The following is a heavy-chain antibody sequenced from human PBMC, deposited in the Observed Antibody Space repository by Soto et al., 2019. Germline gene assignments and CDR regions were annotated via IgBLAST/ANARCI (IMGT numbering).Heavy chain of an antibody. CDR3: AKDSFSNYYDSSGPTGGDAFDI. D-gene: IGHD3-22*01. V-gene: IGHV3-23*01. J-gene: IGHJ3*02. Sequence: GGSLRLSCAASGFTFSSYAMSWVRQAPGKGLEWVSAISGSGGSTYYADSVKGRFTISRDNSKNTLYLQMNSLRAEDTAVYYCAKDSFSNYYDSSGPTGGDAFDIWGQGTMVTVS. CDR2: ISGSGGST. CDR1: GFTFSSYA.